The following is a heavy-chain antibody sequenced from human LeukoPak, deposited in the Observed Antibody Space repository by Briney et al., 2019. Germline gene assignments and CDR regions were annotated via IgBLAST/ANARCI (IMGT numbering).Heavy chain of an antibody. Sequence: GGSLRLSCATSGFTFSNYGMNWVRQAPGKGLDWFSSISSTSAYIYYADSVKGRFTISRDNVKNSLYLQMDSLRAEDTAVYYCAKSYSVTGTFPALDYWGQGTLVTVSS. V-gene: IGHV3-21*01. CDR2: ISSTSAYI. J-gene: IGHJ4*02. CDR3: AKSYSVTGTFPALDY. D-gene: IGHD6-19*01. CDR1: GFTFSNYG.